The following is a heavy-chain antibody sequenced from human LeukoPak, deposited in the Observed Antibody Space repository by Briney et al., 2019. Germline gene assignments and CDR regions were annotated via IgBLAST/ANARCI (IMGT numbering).Heavy chain of an antibody. CDR2: IKQDGSEK. CDR1: GFTFSTYW. CDR3: ARDISPYYYGSGRNLFDY. Sequence: GGSLRFSCAASGFTFSTYWMSWVGQAPGKGREGVANIKQDGSEKYYVDSVKGGFTNYRDNEKKSLYLQMNSLRAEDTDVYYCARDISPYYYGSGRNLFDYWGQGTLVTVSS. J-gene: IGHJ4*02. V-gene: IGHV3-7*03. D-gene: IGHD3-10*01.